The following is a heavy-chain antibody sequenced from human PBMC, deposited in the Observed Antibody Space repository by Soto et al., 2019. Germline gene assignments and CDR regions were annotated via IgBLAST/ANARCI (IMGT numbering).Heavy chain of an antibody. CDR3: ARPVSPLDFDY. CDR1: GYTFTSYD. J-gene: IGHJ4*02. V-gene: IGHV1-8*01. CDR2: MNPNSGNT. Sequence: QVQLVQSGAEVKKPGASVKVSCKASGYTFTSYDINWVRQATGQGLEWMGWMNPNSGNTGYAQKCQGRVTMNRNTSTSTADMELSSRRSEDTAVYYCARPVSPLDFDYWGQGTLVTVSS.